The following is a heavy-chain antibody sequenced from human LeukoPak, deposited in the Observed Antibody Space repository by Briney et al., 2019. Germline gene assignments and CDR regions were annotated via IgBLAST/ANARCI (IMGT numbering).Heavy chain of an antibody. D-gene: IGHD3-3*01. CDR2: ISGSGGST. Sequence: GGSLRLSCAASGFTFSSYAMSWVRQAPGKGLEWVSAISGSGGSTYYADSVKGQFTISRDNSKNTLYLQMNSLRAEDTAVYYCAKLLRSGYYYFDYWGQGTLVTVSS. J-gene: IGHJ4*02. V-gene: IGHV3-23*01. CDR1: GFTFSSYA. CDR3: AKLLRSGYYYFDY.